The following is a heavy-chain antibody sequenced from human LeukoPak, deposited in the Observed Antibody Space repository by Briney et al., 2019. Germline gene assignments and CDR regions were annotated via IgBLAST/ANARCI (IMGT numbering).Heavy chain of an antibody. Sequence: GASVKVSCKASGYTFTNYGISWVRQAPGQGLEWRGWISAYKGNTHYAKKLQGRVTMTTDTSTSTAYMELSRLRSDDTAVYYCARGPPLMGAVAGTSFDYWGQGTLVTVSS. CDR1: GYTFTNYG. CDR2: ISAYKGNT. CDR3: ARGPPLMGAVAGTSFDY. J-gene: IGHJ4*02. V-gene: IGHV1-18*01. D-gene: IGHD6-19*01.